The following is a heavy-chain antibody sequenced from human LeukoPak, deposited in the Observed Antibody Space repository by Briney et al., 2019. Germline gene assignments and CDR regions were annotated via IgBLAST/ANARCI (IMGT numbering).Heavy chain of an antibody. CDR1: GFTFSSYA. V-gene: IGHV3-23*01. CDR3: AKQRNHRVEVAATFDY. CDR2: ISGSGGST. D-gene: IGHD2-15*01. J-gene: IGHJ4*02. Sequence: GGSLRLSCAASGFTFSSYAMSWVRQAPGKGLEWVSAISGSGGSTYYADSVKGRFTIPRDNSKNTLYLQMNSLRAEDTAVYYCAKQRNHRVEVAATFDYWGQGTLVTVSS.